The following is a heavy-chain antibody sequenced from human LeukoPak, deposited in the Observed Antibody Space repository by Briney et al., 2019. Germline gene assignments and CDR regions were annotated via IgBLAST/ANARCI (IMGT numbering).Heavy chain of an antibody. CDR2: IYSGGTT. CDR1: GFTVNFNY. V-gene: IGHV3-53*01. CDR3: ARHRGGPDSAFDY. Sequence: GGPLRLSCAASGFTVNFNYMSWLRPAPGKGLECVSVIYSGGTTHYADSVQGRFTISRDNLKNNLYLEMSSLRAEDTAVYYCARHRGGPDSAFDYWGQGTLVTVSS. J-gene: IGHJ4*02. D-gene: IGHD3-16*01.